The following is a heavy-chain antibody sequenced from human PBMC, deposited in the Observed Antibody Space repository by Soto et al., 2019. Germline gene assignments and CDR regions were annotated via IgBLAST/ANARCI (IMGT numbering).Heavy chain of an antibody. V-gene: IGHV4-34*01. D-gene: IGHD3-10*01. CDR1: GGSFREYY. CDR3: ARDIITVIGGEIYYYFGMDV. J-gene: IGHJ6*02. Sequence: RSLTCEVNGGSFREYYWSWIRQSPGKGLEWLGEINQSGTTHYNPSLQSRVHISIDKSKNQFSLNLTSVTAADTATYYCARDIITVIGGEIYYYFGMDVWGQGTTVTVSS. CDR2: INQSGTT.